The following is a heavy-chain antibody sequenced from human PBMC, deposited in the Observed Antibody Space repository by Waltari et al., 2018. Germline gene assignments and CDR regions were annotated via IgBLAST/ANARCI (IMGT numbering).Heavy chain of an antibody. Sequence: QVQLQESGPGLVKPSETLSLTCTVSGGSISSYYWSWIRQPPGKGLEWIGYIYYSGSTNYNPSLKSRVTISVDTSKNQFSLKLSSVTAADTAVYYCARDFKAAAGYYYYYYMDVWGKGTTVTVSS. J-gene: IGHJ6*03. CDR2: IYYSGST. CDR1: GGSISSYY. D-gene: IGHD6-13*01. V-gene: IGHV4-59*01. CDR3: ARDFKAAAGYYYYYYMDV.